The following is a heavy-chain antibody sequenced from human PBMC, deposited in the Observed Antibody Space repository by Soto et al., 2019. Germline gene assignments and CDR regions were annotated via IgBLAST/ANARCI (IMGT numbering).Heavy chain of an antibody. J-gene: IGHJ6*02. CDR2: ISDSGGRT. V-gene: IGHV3-23*01. CDR1: GFTVSSNY. CDR3: AKDALGDYFYYGMDV. Sequence: GGSLRLSCAASGFTVSSNYMNWVRQAPGKGLEWVSSISDSGGRTYYADSVKGRFTISRDNSKNTLYLQMNSLRAEDTAIYYCAKDALGDYFYYGMDVWGQGTTVTVSS.